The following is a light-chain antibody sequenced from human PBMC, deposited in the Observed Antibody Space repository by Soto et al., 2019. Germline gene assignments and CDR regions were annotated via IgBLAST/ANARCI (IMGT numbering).Light chain of an antibody. J-gene: IGKJ1*01. CDR3: QQYGSSGT. V-gene: IGKV3-20*01. Sequence: EIVLTQSPGTVSLSPGERATLSCRASQSVSTNYLAWYQQKPGQAPRLLIYRTSTRATGIPDRFSGGGSGTDFTLTISRLEPEDFAVYYCQQYGSSGTFGQGTEVDIK. CDR1: QSVSTNY. CDR2: RTS.